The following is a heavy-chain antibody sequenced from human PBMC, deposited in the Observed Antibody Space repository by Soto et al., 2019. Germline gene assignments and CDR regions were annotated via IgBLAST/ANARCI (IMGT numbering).Heavy chain of an antibody. CDR3: ARDSLTGNYFDP. J-gene: IGHJ5*02. D-gene: IGHD1-7*01. CDR2: IYHSGST. Sequence: SETLSLTCAVSGGSISSGGYSWNWIRQPPGKGLEWIGYIYHSGSTLYNPSLKSRVTISIDKSKNQFSLRLSSVSAADTAVYYCARDSLTGNYFDPWGQGTLVTVSS. CDR1: GGSISSGGYS. V-gene: IGHV4-30-2*01.